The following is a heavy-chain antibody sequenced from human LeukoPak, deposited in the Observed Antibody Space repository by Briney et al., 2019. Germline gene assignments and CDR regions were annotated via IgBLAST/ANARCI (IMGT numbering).Heavy chain of an antibody. D-gene: IGHD2-15*01. CDR2: ISGGGGST. V-gene: IGHV3-23*01. CDR3: AKGEVSGGSFDY. J-gene: IGHJ4*02. CDR1: GFTFSSYA. Sequence: GGSLRLSCAASGFTFSSYAMSWVRQAPGKGLEWVSAISGGGGSTYYADSVKGRFTISRDNSKNTLYLQMNSLRAEDTAVYYCAKGEVSGGSFDYWGQGTLVTVSS.